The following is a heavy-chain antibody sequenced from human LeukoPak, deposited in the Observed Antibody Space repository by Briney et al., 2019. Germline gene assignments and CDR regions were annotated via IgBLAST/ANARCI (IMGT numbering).Heavy chain of an antibody. CDR3: ARHGGYCSSTSCFEYFQH. J-gene: IGHJ1*01. V-gene: IGHV4-34*01. Sequence: SETLSLTCAVYGGSFSGYYWSWIRQPPGKGLEWIGEINHSGSTNYNPSLKSRVTISVDTSKNQFSLKLSSVTAADTAVYYCARHGGYCSSTSCFEYFQHWGQGTLVTVSS. CDR1: GGSFSGYY. CDR2: INHSGST. D-gene: IGHD2-2*01.